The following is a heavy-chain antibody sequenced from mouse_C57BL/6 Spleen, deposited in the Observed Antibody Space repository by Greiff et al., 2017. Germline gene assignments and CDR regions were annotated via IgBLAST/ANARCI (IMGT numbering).Heavy chain of an antibody. CDR1: GYTFTNYW. CDR3: ARENSYYSNYVPVFDY. V-gene: IGHV1-63*01. CDR2: IYPGGGYT. Sequence: QVQLQQSGAELVRPGTSVKMSCKASGYTFTNYWIGWAKQRPGHGLEWIGDIYPGGGYTNYNEKFKGKATLTADKSSSTAYMQFSSLTSEDSAIYYCARENSYYSNYVPVFDYWGQGTTLTVSS. J-gene: IGHJ2*01. D-gene: IGHD2-5*01.